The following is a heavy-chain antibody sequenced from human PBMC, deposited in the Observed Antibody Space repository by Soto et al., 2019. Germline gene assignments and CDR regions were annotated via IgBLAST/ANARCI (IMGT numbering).Heavy chain of an antibody. J-gene: IGHJ4*02. CDR1: GFTFSGSA. CDR3: AKRGSGWSFDY. V-gene: IGHV3-23*01. Sequence: EVRLLESGGHLVQPGGSLRLSCAASGFTFSGSAMSWVRQAPGKGLEWVSAISSTGGRTDYADSVKGRFTISRDNSKSTRYRQMNSLRADDTAVYYCAKRGSGWSFDYWGQGTLVTVSS. D-gene: IGHD6-19*01. CDR2: ISSTGGRT.